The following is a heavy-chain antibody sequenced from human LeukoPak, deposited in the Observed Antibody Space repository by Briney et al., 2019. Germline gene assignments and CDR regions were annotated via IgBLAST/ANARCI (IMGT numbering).Heavy chain of an antibody. D-gene: IGHD1-26*01. CDR2: IYYSGST. J-gene: IGHJ6*03. V-gene: IGHV4-39*07. CDR1: GGSISSSSYY. CDR3: ARDYGGSYYYYYYYMDV. Sequence: SETLSLTCTVSGGSISSSSYYWGWIRQPPGKGLGWIGSIYYSGSTYYNPSLKSRVTISVDTSKNQFSLKLSSVTAADTAVYYCARDYGGSYYYYYYYMDVWGKGTTVTVSS.